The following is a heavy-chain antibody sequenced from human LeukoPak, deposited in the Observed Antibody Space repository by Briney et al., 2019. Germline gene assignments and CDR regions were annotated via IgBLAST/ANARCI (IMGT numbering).Heavy chain of an antibody. CDR1: GGSFSGYY. Sequence: PSETLSLTCAVYGGSFSGYYWSWIRQPPGKGLEWIAYVHYSGSTDYNPSLKSRVTISVDTSKNQFSLKLTSVTAADTAVYYCARVGSGGDFWSGSYYFDYWGQGTLVTVSS. CDR2: VHYSGST. V-gene: IGHV4-59*01. D-gene: IGHD3-3*01. CDR3: ARVGSGGDFWSGSYYFDY. J-gene: IGHJ4*02.